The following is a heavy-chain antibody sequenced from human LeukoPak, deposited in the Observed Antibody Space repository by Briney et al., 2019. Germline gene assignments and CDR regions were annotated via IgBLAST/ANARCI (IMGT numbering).Heavy chain of an antibody. V-gene: IGHV3-7*01. CDR3: AKGFRPDIVVVPAAMDDYFDY. Sequence: GGSLRLSCAASGFTFSSYWMSWVRQAPGKGLEWVANIKQDGSEKYYVDSVKGRFTISRDNAKNSLYLQMNSLRAEDTAVYYCAKGFRPDIVVVPAAMDDYFDYWGQGTLVTVSS. D-gene: IGHD2-2*01. CDR2: IKQDGSEK. CDR1: GFTFSSYW. J-gene: IGHJ4*02.